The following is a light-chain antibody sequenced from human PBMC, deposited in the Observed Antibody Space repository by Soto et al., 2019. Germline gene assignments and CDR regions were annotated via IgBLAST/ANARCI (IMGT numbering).Light chain of an antibody. J-gene: IGKJ4*01. CDR3: HQANSLPLT. CDR2: AAS. CDR1: ARINTD. V-gene: IGKV1-12*01. Sequence: DIQITQSPSSVSASVGDRVTLTCRARARINTDLAWYQQQPGKAPLLLTDAASILQRGVSSRFSGSGSGTEFSLTISNLQPENFATYYCHQANSLPLTFGGVTMVDIK.